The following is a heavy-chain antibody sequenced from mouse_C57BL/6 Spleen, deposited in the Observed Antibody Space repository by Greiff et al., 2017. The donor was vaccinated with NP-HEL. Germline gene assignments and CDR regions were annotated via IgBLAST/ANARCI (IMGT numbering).Heavy chain of an antibody. CDR1: GFNIKDYY. D-gene: IGHD1-1*01. V-gene: IGHV14-1*01. CDR3: TTDSPNYYGSSYRFAY. Sequence: EVQLQQSGAELVRPGASVKLSCTASGFNIKDYYMHWVKQRPEQGLEWIGRIDPEDGDTEYAPKFQGKATMTADTSSSTAYLQLSSLTSEDTAVYYCTTDSPNYYGSSYRFAYWGQGTLVTVSA. CDR2: IDPEDGDT. J-gene: IGHJ3*01.